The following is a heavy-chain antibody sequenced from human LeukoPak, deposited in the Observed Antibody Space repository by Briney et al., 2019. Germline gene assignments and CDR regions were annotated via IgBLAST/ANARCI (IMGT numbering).Heavy chain of an antibody. CDR1: GGSISSSSYY. CDR3: ARASDSSGYPNWFDP. V-gene: IGHV4-39*07. J-gene: IGHJ5*02. Sequence: SETLSLTCTVSGGSISSSSYYWGWIRQPPGKGLEWIGSIYYSGSTYYNPSLKSRVTISVDTSKNQFSLKLSSVTAADTAVYYCARASDSSGYPNWFDPWGQGTLVTVSS. D-gene: IGHD3-22*01. CDR2: IYYSGST.